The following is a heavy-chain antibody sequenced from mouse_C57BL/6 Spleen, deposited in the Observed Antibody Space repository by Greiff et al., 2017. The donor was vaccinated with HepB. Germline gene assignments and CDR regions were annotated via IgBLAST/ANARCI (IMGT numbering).Heavy chain of an antibody. CDR2: INPSSGYT. CDR1: GYTFTSYT. V-gene: IGHV1-4*01. J-gene: IGHJ3*01. Sequence: QVQLKESGAELARPGASVKMSCKASGYTFTSYTMHWVKQRPGQGLEWIGYINPSSGYTKYNQKFKDKATLTADKASSTAYMQLSSLTSEDSAVYYCARAISTGSFAYWGQGTLVTVSA. CDR3: ARAISTGSFAY.